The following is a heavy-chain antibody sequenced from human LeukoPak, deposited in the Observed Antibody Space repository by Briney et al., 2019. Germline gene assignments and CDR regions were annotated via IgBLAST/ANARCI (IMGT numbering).Heavy chain of an antibody. V-gene: IGHV1-46*01. J-gene: IGHJ4*02. CDR1: GYTFTSYY. Sequence: GASVKVSCKASGYTFTSYYKHWVRQAPGQGLEWMGIINPGGGSTSYAQKFQGRVTMTRDTSTSTVYMELSSLRSEDTAVYYCARGLKVAAGYSSGNFEYWGQGTLVTVSS. CDR2: INPGGGST. D-gene: IGHD6-19*01. CDR3: ARGLKVAAGYSSGNFEY.